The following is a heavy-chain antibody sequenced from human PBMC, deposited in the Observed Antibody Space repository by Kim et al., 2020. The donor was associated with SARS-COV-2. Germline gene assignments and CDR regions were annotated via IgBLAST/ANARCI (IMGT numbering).Heavy chain of an antibody. CDR2: ISYDGSNK. V-gene: IGHV3-30*04. Sequence: GGSLRLSCAASGFTFSSYAMHWVRQAPGKGLEWVAVISYDGSNKYYADSVKGRFTISRDNSKNTLYLQMNSLRAEDTAVYYCARVQKDGYRIGGLDYWGQGTLVTVSS. D-gene: IGHD5-12*01. CDR1: GFTFSSYA. CDR3: ARVQKDGYRIGGLDY. J-gene: IGHJ4*02.